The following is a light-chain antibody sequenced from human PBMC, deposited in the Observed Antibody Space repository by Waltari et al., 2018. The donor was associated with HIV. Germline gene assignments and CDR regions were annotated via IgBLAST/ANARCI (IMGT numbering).Light chain of an antibody. Sequence: QLVLTQSPSASASLGASVKLTCTLSSGHSTYALAWHQQQPEKGRRYWMKLNNGGSHSKGDGIPDRFSGSSSGAERYLIISSLQSEDEADYYCQTWGTGIVVIGGGTKLTVL. CDR3: QTWGTGIVV. CDR2: LNNGGSH. V-gene: IGLV4-69*02. CDR1: SGHSTYA. J-gene: IGLJ2*01.